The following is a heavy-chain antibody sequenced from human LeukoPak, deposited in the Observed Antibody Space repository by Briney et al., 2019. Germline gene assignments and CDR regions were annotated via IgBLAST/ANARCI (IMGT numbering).Heavy chain of an antibody. CDR3: ASSWAGVRYWKYFQH. J-gene: IGHJ1*01. CDR1: GGSISSYY. V-gene: IGHV4-59*01. Sequence: PSETLSLTCTVSGGSISSYYWSWIRQPPGKGLEWIGYIYYSGSTNYNPSLKSRVTISVDTSKNQFSLKLSSVTAADTAVYYCASSWAGVRYWKYFQHWGQGTLVTVSS. D-gene: IGHD2-8*02. CDR2: IYYSGST.